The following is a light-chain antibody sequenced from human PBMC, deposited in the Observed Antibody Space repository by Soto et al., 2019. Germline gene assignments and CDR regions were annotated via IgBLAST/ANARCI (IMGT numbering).Light chain of an antibody. Sequence: QSVLTQPPSASGSPGQTVTISCTGTSSDIGAYNDVSWYQQHPGKAPKLMIHEVSKRPSGVPDRFSGSKSGNTASLAVSGLQAEDEADYYCRSYAGSNDRCVFGGGTKLTVL. CDR2: EVS. V-gene: IGLV2-8*01. CDR3: RSYAGSNDRCV. CDR1: SSDIGAYND. J-gene: IGLJ3*02.